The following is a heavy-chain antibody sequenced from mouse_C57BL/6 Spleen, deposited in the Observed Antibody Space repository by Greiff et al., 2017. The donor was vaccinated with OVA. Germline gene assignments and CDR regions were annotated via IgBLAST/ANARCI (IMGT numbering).Heavy chain of an antibody. D-gene: IGHD1-1*01. CDR2: IYPGSGNT. V-gene: IGHV1-66*01. J-gene: IGHJ2*01. CDR1: GYSFTSYY. Sequence: VQLQESGPELVKPGASVKISCKASGYSFTSYYIHWVKQRPGQGLEWIGWIYPGSGNTKYNEKFKGKATLTADTSSSTAYMQLSSLTSEDSAVYYCARGNTVVADYWGQGTTRTVSS. CDR3: ARGNTVVADY.